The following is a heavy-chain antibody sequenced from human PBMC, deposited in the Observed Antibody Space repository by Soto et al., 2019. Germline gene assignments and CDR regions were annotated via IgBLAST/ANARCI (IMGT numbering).Heavy chain of an antibody. CDR2: INSDGSST. J-gene: IGHJ4*03. CDR3: ARDYCITASCYFDY. Sequence: GGSLRLSCAASGFTFSSYWMHWVHQAPGKGLVWVSRINSDGSSTSYADSVKGRFTISRDNPKNTAYLQMNSLKSEDTAVYYCARDYCITASCYFDYWGQGTLVTVSS. CDR1: GFTFSSYW. V-gene: IGHV3-74*01. D-gene: IGHD2-15*01.